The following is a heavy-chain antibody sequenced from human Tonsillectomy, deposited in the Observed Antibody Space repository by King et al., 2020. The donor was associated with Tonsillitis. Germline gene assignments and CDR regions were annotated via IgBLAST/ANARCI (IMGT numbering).Heavy chain of an antibody. J-gene: IGHJ5*02. Sequence: LVQSGAEVTKPGASVQVSCKASEYTFTKFYIHWVRQAPGRGLEWMGMINPSGGWTTYAQKFQGRVTMTRDTSTSTVDMELSSLWSEDTAVYYCASGYFHDSSGEGWFDPWGQGTLVTVSS. CDR2: INPSGGWT. D-gene: IGHD3-22*01. CDR3: ASGYFHDSSGEGWFDP. CDR1: EYTFTKFY. V-gene: IGHV1-46*03.